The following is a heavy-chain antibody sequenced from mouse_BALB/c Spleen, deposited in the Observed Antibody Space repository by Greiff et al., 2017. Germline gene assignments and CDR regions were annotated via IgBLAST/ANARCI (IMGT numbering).Heavy chain of an antibody. CDR3: ARHGNSFAY. V-gene: IGHV5-12-1*01. Sequence: EVMLVESGGGLVKPGGSLKLSCAASGFAFSSYDMSWVRQTPEKRLEWVAYISSGGGSTYYPDTVKGRFTISRDNAKNTLYLQMSSLKSEDTAMYYCARHGNSFAYWGQGTLVTVSA. D-gene: IGHD2-1*01. J-gene: IGHJ3*01. CDR2: ISSGGGST. CDR1: GFAFSSYD.